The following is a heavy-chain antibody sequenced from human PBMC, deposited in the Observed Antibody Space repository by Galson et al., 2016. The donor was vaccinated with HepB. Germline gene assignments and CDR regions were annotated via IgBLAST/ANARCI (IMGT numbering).Heavy chain of an antibody. CDR3: ARYYDSSGYCSQHCGMDV. Sequence: SLRLSCAASGFSFSTYGMNWVRQAPGKGLEWLSYISGSSSNIYYADSVKGRFTISRDNDKNSLHLQMNSLGDEDTAVYYCARYYDSSGYCSQHCGMDVWGQGTTVTVS. CDR2: ISGSSSNI. J-gene: IGHJ6*02. V-gene: IGHV3-48*02. CDR1: GFSFSTYG. D-gene: IGHD3-22*01.